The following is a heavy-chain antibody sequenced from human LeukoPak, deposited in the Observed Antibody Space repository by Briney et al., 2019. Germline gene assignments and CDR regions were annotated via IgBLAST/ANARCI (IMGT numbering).Heavy chain of an antibody. J-gene: IGHJ4*02. Sequence: PSETLSLTCTVSGGSISSYYWSWIRQPPGKGLEWIGYIYYSGSTNYNPSLKSRVTISVDTSKNQFSLKLSSVTAADTAVYYCARGESSWYGFDYWGQGTLVTVSS. CDR1: GGSISSYY. CDR3: ARGESSWYGFDY. CDR2: IYYSGST. D-gene: IGHD6-13*01. V-gene: IGHV4-59*01.